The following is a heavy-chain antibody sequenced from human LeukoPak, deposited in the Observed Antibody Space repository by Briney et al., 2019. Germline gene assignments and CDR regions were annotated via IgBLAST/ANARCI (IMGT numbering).Heavy chain of an antibody. V-gene: IGHV3-23*01. Sequence: GGSLRLSCAASGFTFSSYVMSWVRQAPGKGLEWVSGISASGGSTYYADSVKGRFTISRDNSKNTVHLQMNSLRAEDTAVYYCAKVGYYFDSWGQGTLVTVSS. CDR2: ISASGGST. CDR3: AKVGYYFDS. J-gene: IGHJ4*02. CDR1: GFTFSSYV.